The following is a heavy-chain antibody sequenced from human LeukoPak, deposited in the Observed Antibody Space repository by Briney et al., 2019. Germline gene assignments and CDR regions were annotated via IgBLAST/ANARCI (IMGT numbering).Heavy chain of an antibody. V-gene: IGHV4-34*01. J-gene: IGHJ6*03. CDR3: ARRANYYDSSGYYYYYYYMDV. D-gene: IGHD3-22*01. Sequence: SETLSLTCAVYGGSFSGYYWSWIRQPPGKGLERIGEINHSGSTNHNPSLKSRVTISVDTSKTQFSLKLSSVTAADTAMYYCARRANYYDSSGYYYYYYYMDVWGKGTTVTISS. CDR2: INHSGST. CDR1: GGSFSGYY.